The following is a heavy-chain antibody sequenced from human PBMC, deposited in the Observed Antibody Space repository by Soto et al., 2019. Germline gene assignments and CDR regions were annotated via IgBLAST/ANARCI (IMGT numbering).Heavy chain of an antibody. CDR1: GFTFSSYW. J-gene: IGHJ5*02. CDR3: ERDKNNKQGLDP. V-gene: IGHV3-7*01. CDR2: IRQDGTDK. D-gene: IGHD3-16*01. Sequence: GGSLRLSCAASGFTFSSYWISWFRQAPGKGLEWVANIRQDGTDKNYVDSVKGRFTISRDNTKTSLYLQMNSLRVDETAFYFCERDKNNKQGLDPWGPGTLVTVSS.